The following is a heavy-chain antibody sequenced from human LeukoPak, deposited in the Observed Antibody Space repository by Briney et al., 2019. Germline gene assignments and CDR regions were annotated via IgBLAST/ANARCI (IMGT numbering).Heavy chain of an antibody. CDR3: ARGWIAARRSERPGYYMDV. Sequence: ASVKVSCKASGGTFSSYAISWVRQAPGQGLEWMGRIIPIFGTANYAQKFQGRVTITADKSTSTAYMELSRLRSEDTAVYYCARGWIAARRSERPGYYMDVWGKGTTVSVCS. CDR1: GGTFSSYA. D-gene: IGHD6-6*01. CDR2: IIPIFGTA. V-gene: IGHV1-69*06. J-gene: IGHJ6*03.